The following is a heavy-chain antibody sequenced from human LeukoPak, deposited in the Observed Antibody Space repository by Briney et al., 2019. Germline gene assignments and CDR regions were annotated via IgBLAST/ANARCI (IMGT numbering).Heavy chain of an antibody. CDR1: GFTFSSHA. D-gene: IGHD6-19*01. CDR3: AKDTPVSGTSRKFDY. V-gene: IGHV3-23*01. J-gene: IGHJ4*02. Sequence: GGSLRLSCAASGFTFSSHAMSWVRQAPGKGLEWVSAISGSGGSTYYAESVKGRFTISRDNSKNTLSLQMNSLRAEDTAVYYCAKDTPVSGTSRKFDYWAREPWSPSPQ. CDR2: ISGSGGST.